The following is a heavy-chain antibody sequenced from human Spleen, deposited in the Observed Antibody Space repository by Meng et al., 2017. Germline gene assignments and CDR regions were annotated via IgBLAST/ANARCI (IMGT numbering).Heavy chain of an antibody. J-gene: IGHJ4*02. CDR2: INHSGST. CDR3: ARGPTTMAHDFDY. Sequence: GQHTPWGAGLLKPSETLSLTCAVYGGSFSGYYWSWIRQPPGKGLEWIGEINHSGSTNYNPSLKRRVTISVDTSKNQFSLKLSSVTAADTAVYYCARGPTTMAHDFDYWGQGTLVTVSS. CDR1: GGSFSGYY. V-gene: IGHV4-34*01. D-gene: IGHD4-11*01.